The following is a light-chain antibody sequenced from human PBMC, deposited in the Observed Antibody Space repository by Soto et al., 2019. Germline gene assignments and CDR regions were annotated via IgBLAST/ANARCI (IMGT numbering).Light chain of an antibody. J-gene: IGLJ1*01. CDR1: SSYVGGYNY. CDR3: CSYAGSYTLYV. Sequence: QSALTQPRSVSGSPGQSVTISCTGTSSYVGGYNYVSWYQLHPGKAPKLMIYDVSKRPSGVPDRFSGSKSGNTASLTISGLQAEDEADYYCCSYAGSYTLYVFGTGTKVTVL. V-gene: IGLV2-11*01. CDR2: DVS.